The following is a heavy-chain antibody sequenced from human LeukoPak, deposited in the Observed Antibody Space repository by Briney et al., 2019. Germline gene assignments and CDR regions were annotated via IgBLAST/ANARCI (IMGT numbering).Heavy chain of an antibody. V-gene: IGHV3-23*01. CDR3: ASPPAVAPDAFDI. J-gene: IGHJ3*02. CDR2: ISGSGGST. Sequence: PGGSLRLSCAASGFTFSRYAMSWVRQAPGKGLEWVSAISGSGGSTYYADSVKGRFTISRDNSKNTLYLQMNSLRAEDTAVYYCASPPAVAPDAFDIWGQGTMVTVSS. CDR1: GFTFSRYA. D-gene: IGHD6-19*01.